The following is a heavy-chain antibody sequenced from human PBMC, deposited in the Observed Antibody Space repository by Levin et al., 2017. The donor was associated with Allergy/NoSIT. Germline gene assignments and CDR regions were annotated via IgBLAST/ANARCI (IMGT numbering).Heavy chain of an antibody. CDR3: ARVSVGSWLLVVIFDY. Sequence: PSETLSLTCAVYGGSFSGYYWSWIRQPPGKGLEWIGEINHSGSTNYNPSLKSRVTISVDTSKNQFSLKLSSVTAADTAVYYCARVSVGSWLLVVIFDYWGQGTLVTVSS. D-gene: IGHD3-22*01. J-gene: IGHJ4*02. CDR2: INHSGST. CDR1: GGSFSGYY. V-gene: IGHV4-34*01.